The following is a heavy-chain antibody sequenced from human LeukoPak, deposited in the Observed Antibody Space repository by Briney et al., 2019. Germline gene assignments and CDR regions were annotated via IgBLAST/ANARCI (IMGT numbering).Heavy chain of an antibody. CDR1: GGSISSSSYY. J-gene: IGHJ4*02. D-gene: IGHD2-21*02. CDR2: IYYSGST. Sequence: SETLSLTCTDSGGSISSSSYYWGWIRQPPGKGLEWIGSIYYSGSTYYNPSLKSRVTISVDTSKNQFSLKLSSVTAADTAVYYCARADPVTAIFDYWGQGTLVTVSS. CDR3: ARADPVTAIFDY. V-gene: IGHV4-39*07.